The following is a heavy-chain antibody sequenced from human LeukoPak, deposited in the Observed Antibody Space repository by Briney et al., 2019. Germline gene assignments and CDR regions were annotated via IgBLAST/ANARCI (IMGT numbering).Heavy chain of an antibody. Sequence: ASVKVSCKASGYTFISYGISWVRQAPGQGLEWMGWISAYNGNANYAQKFQGRVTMTTDTSTSTAYMELRSLRSDDTAVYYCARVAGGEDDDWGQGTLVTVSS. CDR2: ISAYNGNA. D-gene: IGHD3-16*01. CDR1: GYTFISYG. J-gene: IGHJ4*02. V-gene: IGHV1-18*01. CDR3: ARVAGGEDDD.